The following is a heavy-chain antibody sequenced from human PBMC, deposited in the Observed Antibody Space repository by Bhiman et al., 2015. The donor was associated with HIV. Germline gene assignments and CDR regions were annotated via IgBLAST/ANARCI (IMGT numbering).Heavy chain of an antibody. Sequence: QVQLVESGGGVVQPGRSLRLSCAASGFTFSSYAMHWVRQAPGKGLQWVALISYDGTNKYYADSVKGRFTISRDNSKNTLYLQMNSLRAEDTAVYYCARDPIPAVRGVIAAIRWFDPGAREPWSPSPQ. J-gene: IGHJ5*02. V-gene: IGHV3-30-3*01. D-gene: IGHD3-10*01. CDR3: ARDPIPAVRGVIAAIRWFDP. CDR1: GFTFSSYA. CDR2: ISYDGTNK.